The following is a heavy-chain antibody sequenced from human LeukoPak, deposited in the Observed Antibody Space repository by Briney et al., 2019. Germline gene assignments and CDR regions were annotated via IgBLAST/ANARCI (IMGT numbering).Heavy chain of an antibody. CDR3: ARVLESNDAFDI. Sequence: ASVKVSCKASGYIFTDYYMHWVRQAPGQGLEWMGIINPSGGSTSYAQKFQGRVTMTRDTSTSTVYMELSSLRSEDTAVYYCARVLESNDAFDIWGQGTMVTVSS. D-gene: IGHD1-1*01. J-gene: IGHJ3*02. CDR2: INPSGGST. CDR1: GYIFTDYY. V-gene: IGHV1-46*01.